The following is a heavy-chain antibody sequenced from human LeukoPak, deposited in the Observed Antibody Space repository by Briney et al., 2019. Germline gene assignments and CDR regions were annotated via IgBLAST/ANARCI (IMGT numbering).Heavy chain of an antibody. CDR3: ARRYCSSTSCYAYFDY. CDR2: IYPGDSDT. Sequence: GESLKISCKGSEYSFASYWIGWVRQMPGKGLEWMGIIYPGDSDTRYSPSFQGQVTISADKSISTAYLQWSSLKASDTAMYYCARRYCSSTSCYAYFDYWGQGTLVTVSS. V-gene: IGHV5-51*01. CDR1: EYSFASYW. J-gene: IGHJ4*02. D-gene: IGHD2-2*01.